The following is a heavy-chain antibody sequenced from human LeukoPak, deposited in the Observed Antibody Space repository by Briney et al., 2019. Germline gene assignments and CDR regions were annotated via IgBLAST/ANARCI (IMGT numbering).Heavy chain of an antibody. CDR1: GFSFSSSG. Sequence: GRSLRLSCAASGFSFSSSGMHWVRQAPGKGLEWVAVISHDGSHNLYADSVKGRFTISRDNSENTLYLQMNSLSAEDAAMYYCAKDLGYCSSGVCYNALFDYWGQGTLVTVSS. J-gene: IGHJ4*02. CDR3: AKDLGYCSSGVCYNALFDY. D-gene: IGHD2-8*01. CDR2: ISHDGSHN. V-gene: IGHV3-30*18.